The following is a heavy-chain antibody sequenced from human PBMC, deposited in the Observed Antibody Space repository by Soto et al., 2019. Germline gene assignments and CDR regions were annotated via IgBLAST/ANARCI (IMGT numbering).Heavy chain of an antibody. Sequence: GGSLRLSCEASGFIFTNFWMHWVRQVPGKGLVWVSRIDTSGSSTSYADSVKGRFTISRDNAKNTVSLQMNSLRAEDTGVYYCAKDSWYFDLWSQGSLVTSPQ. CDR3: AKDSWYFDL. D-gene: IGHD6-13*01. CDR2: IDTSGSST. CDR1: GFIFTNFW. V-gene: IGHV3-74*01. J-gene: IGHJ4*02.